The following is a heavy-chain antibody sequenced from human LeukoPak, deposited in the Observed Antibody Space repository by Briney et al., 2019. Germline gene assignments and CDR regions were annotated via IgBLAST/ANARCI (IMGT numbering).Heavy chain of an antibody. J-gene: IGHJ6*03. Sequence: SSETLSLTCTVSGGSISSYYWSWIRQPAGKGLEWIGLIYTSGSTNYNPSLKSRVTMSVDTSKNQFSLKLSSVTAADTAVYYCARGGIAAPSTGCMDVWGKGTTVTVSS. CDR3: ARGGIAAPSTGCMDV. CDR1: GGSISSYY. CDR2: IYTSGST. V-gene: IGHV4-4*07. D-gene: IGHD6-13*01.